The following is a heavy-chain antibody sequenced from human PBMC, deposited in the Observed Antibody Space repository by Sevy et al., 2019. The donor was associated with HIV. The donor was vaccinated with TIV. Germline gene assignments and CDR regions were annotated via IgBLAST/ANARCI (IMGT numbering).Heavy chain of an antibody. CDR1: GGTFSSYA. Sequence: ASVKVSCKASGGTFSSYAISWVRQAPGQGLEWMGGIIPIFGTANYAQKFQGRVTITADESTSTAYMELSSLRSEDTAVYYCAGSDCTGGVCYTGDYYGMDVWGQGTTVTVSS. CDR2: IIPIFGTA. V-gene: IGHV1-69*13. CDR3: AGSDCTGGVCYTGDYYGMDV. J-gene: IGHJ6*02. D-gene: IGHD2-8*02.